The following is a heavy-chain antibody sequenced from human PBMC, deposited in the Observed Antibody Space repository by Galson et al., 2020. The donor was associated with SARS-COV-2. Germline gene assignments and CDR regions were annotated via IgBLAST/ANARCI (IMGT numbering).Heavy chain of an antibody. CDR1: GFTVSSNY. Sequence: GASLKISCAASGFTVSSNYMSWVRQAPGKGLEWVSVISSGGSTYYADSVKGRFTISRDNSKTTLYLQMNSLRAEDTAVYDCARDLDFEGMDVWGEGTTVAVFS. D-gene: IGHD3-9*01. CDR2: ISSGGST. J-gene: IGHJ6*04. CDR3: ARDLDFEGMDV. V-gene: IGHV3-53*01.